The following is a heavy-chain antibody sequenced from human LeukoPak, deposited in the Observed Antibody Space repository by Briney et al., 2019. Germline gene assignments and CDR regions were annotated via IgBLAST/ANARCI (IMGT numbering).Heavy chain of an antibody. CDR1: GFTFSSYA. J-gene: IGHJ3*02. CDR2: ISYDGSNK. V-gene: IGHV3-30-3*01. Sequence: PGGSLRLSCAASGFTFSSYAMHWVRQAPGKGLEWVAVISYDGSNKYYADSVKGRFTISRDNSKNTLYLQMNSLRAEDTAVYYCARKVQVPRVGAFDIWGQGTMVTVSS. D-gene: IGHD1-1*01. CDR3: ARKVQVPRVGAFDI.